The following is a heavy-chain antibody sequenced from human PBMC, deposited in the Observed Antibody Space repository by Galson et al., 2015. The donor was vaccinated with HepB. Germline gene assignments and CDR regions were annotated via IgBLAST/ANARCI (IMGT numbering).Heavy chain of an antibody. CDR2: ISYDGSNK. Sequence: SLRLSCAASGFTFSSYGMHWVRQAPGKGLEWVAVISYDGSNKYYADSVKGRFTISRDNSKNTLYLQMNSLRAEDTAVYYCAKTLSGYSSGWYREAPYYYYMDVWGKGTTVTVSS. CDR1: GFTFSSYG. V-gene: IGHV3-30*18. CDR3: AKTLSGYSSGWYREAPYYYYMDV. J-gene: IGHJ6*03. D-gene: IGHD6-19*01.